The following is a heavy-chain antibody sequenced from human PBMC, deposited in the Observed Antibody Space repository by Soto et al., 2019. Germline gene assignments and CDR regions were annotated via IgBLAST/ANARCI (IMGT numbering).Heavy chain of an antibody. D-gene: IGHD3-10*01. CDR3: ASYSGNNWFDP. CDR2: INHSGST. CDR1: GGSFSGYY. J-gene: IGHJ5*02. V-gene: IGHV4-34*01. Sequence: SETLSLTCAVYGGSFSGYYWSWIRQPPGKGLEWIGEINHSGSTNYNPSLKSRVTISVDTSKNQFSLKLGSVTAADTAVYYCASYSGNNWFDPWGQGTLVTVSS.